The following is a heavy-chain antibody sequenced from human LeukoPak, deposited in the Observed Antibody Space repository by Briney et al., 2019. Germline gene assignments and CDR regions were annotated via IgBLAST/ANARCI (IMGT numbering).Heavy chain of an antibody. CDR1: GYTFTHYG. D-gene: IGHD3-10*01. Sequence: GASVEVSCKASGYTFTHYGISWVRQAPGQGLEWMGWISAYNGNTHYAQKLQGRVTMTTDTSTSTAYMELRSLRSDDTAVYYCARITGPVRGSTAPRNSDYWGQGTLVTVSS. CDR3: ARITGPVRGSTAPRNSDY. V-gene: IGHV1-18*01. J-gene: IGHJ4*02. CDR2: ISAYNGNT.